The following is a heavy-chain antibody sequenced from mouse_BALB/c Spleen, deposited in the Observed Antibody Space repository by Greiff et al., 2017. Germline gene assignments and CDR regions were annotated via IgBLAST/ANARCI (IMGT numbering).Heavy chain of an antibody. J-gene: IGHJ3*01. CDR3: ARGGAYGNYFSWFAY. D-gene: IGHD2-1*01. V-gene: IGHV3-6*02. CDR1: GYSITSGYY. Sequence: EVKLQESGPGLVKPSQSLSLTCSVTGYSITSGYYWNWIRQFPGNKLEWMGYISYDGSNNYNPSLKNRISITRDTSKNQFFLKLNSVTTEDTATYYCARGGAYGNYFSWFAYWGQGTLVTVSA. CDR2: ISYDGSN.